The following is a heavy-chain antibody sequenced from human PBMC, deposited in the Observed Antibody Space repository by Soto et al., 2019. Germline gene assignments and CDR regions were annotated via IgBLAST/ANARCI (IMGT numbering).Heavy chain of an antibody. D-gene: IGHD3-9*01. CDR3: ARSGVRYFDWLSPASDY. V-gene: IGHV3-30-3*01. CDR2: ISYDSSNK. J-gene: IGHJ4*02. Sequence: QVQLVESGGGVVQPGRSLRLSCAASGFTFSNYAMPRGRQAPGKGLAWVAVISYDSSNKYYAGSVKGRFTISRDNSKNTLYLQMNSLRTEDTAVYYCARSGVRYFDWLSPASDYWGQGTLVTVSS. CDR1: GFTFSNYA.